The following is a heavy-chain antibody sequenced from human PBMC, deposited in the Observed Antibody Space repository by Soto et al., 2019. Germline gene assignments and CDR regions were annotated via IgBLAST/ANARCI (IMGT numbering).Heavy chain of an antibody. CDR2: ISDSGSS. J-gene: IGHJ4*02. D-gene: IGHD3-9*01. Sequence: QVQLQESGPGLVKPSQTLTLTCTVSGGSISSGSFYWSWIRQHPGKGLEWIGHISDSGSSYYNPSLESRVTISVDTSKNPFSLKLSAVTAADTAVYFCARTTFYDIFTAYSSLFDYWGQGTLVTVSS. CDR3: ARTTFYDIFTAYSSLFDY. V-gene: IGHV4-31*03. CDR1: GGSISSGSFY.